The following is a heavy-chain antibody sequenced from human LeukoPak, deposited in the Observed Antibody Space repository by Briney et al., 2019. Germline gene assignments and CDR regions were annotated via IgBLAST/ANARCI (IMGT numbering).Heavy chain of an antibody. V-gene: IGHV4-59*01. CDR2: IYYSGST. D-gene: IGHD3-22*01. CDR1: VVSISTYY. CDR3: ARVPYYHDSSGYYYAYFDY. Sequence: SETLSLTCTVSVVSISTYYCNWIRQPPGKELEWIGFIYYSGSTSCNPSLNSRITISVDTSTNQLSLKLSSVTAADTAVYYCARVPYYHDSSGYYYAYFDYWGQGTLVTVSS. J-gene: IGHJ4*02.